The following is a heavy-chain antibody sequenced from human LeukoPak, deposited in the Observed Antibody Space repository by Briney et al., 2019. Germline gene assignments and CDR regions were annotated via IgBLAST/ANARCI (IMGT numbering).Heavy chain of an antibody. D-gene: IGHD2-2*01. Sequence: GGSLRLSCAASGFTFSSYAMGWVRQAPGKGLEWVSAISGSGGSTYYADSVKGRFTISRDNSKNTLYLQMNSPRAEDTAVYYCAKDTCSSTSCYFIYYYYMDVWGKGTTVTVSS. V-gene: IGHV3-23*01. CDR3: AKDTCSSTSCYFIYYYYMDV. CDR2: ISGSGGST. CDR1: GFTFSSYA. J-gene: IGHJ6*03.